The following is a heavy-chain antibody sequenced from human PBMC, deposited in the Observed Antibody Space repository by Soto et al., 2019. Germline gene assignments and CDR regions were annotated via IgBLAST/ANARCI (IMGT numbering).Heavy chain of an antibody. J-gene: IGHJ6*02. CDR3: GKGGRWLPLDYGMDV. CDR1: GFTFSSYG. Sequence: QVQLVESGGGVVQPGRSLRLSCAASGFTFSSYGMHWVRQAPGKGLEWVAVISYDGSNKYYADSVKGRFTISRDNSKNTPYLQMNSLRAEDTAVYYCGKGGRWLPLDYGMDVWGQGTTVTVSS. CDR2: ISYDGSNK. V-gene: IGHV3-30*18. D-gene: IGHD5-12*01.